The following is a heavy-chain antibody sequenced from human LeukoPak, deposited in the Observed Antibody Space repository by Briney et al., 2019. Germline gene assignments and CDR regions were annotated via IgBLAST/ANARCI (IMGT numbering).Heavy chain of an antibody. Sequence: SETLSLTCAVSGDAINSGGYFWTWVRQPPWKGLECIGYFANTAFAYYNPSLKNRVIMSLDTSKNQFSLRLSPVTAADTALYYCARVGVDDSGNILKYFFDYWGQGTLVTVSS. CDR3: ARVGVDDSGNILKYFFDY. J-gene: IGHJ4*02. V-gene: IGHV4-30-4*07. D-gene: IGHD4-23*01. CDR2: FANTAFA. CDR1: GDAINSGGYF.